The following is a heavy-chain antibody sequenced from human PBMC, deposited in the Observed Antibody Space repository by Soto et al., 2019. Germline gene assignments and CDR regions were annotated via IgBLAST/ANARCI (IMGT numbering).Heavy chain of an antibody. CDR2: ISYDGSNK. CDR3: ARELPYCGGDCYPDY. CDR1: GFTFSSSA. J-gene: IGHJ4*02. D-gene: IGHD2-21*02. V-gene: IGHV3-30-3*01. Sequence: QVQLVESGGGVVQPGRSLRLSCAASGFTFSSSAMPWVRQAPGKGLEWVAVISYDGSNKYYADSVKGRFTISRDNSKNTLYLQRNSLRAEDTAVYYCARELPYCGGDCYPDYWGQGTLVTVSS.